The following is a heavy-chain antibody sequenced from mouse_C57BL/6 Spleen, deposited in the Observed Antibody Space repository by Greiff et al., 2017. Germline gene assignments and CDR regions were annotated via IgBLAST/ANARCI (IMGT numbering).Heavy chain of an antibody. D-gene: IGHD2-3*01. Sequence: EVQLQQSGPELVKPGASVKMSCKASGYTFTDYNMHWLKQSHGKSLEWIGYINPNNGGTSYNQKFKGKATVTVNKSSSTAYMERRSLTSEDSAVYYCAREEIYDGYGMDYWGQGTSVTVSS. CDR2: INPNNGGT. CDR1: GYTFTDYN. J-gene: IGHJ4*01. V-gene: IGHV1-22*01. CDR3: AREEIYDGYGMDY.